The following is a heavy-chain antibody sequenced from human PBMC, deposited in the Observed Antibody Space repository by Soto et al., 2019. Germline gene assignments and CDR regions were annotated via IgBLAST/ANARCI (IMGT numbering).Heavy chain of an antibody. CDR1: GYTFTSYA. CDR2: INAGNGNT. J-gene: IGHJ3*02. CDR3: ARGRGGDCCEFDI. D-gene: IGHD2-21*01. V-gene: IGHV1-3*01. Sequence: ASVKVSCKASGYTFTSYAMHWVRQAPGQRLEWMGWINAGNGNTTFSQKFQGRVTITRDTSASTAYMELSSLRSEDTAVYYCARGRGGDCCEFDIWGQGTMVTVSS.